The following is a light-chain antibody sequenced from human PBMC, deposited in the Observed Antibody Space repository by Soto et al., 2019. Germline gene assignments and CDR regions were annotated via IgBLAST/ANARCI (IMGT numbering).Light chain of an antibody. CDR2: EGS. J-gene: IGLJ1*01. Sequence: QSALTQPASVSGSPGQSITISCTGTSSDVRSYNLVSWYQQHPGKAPKLMIYEGSKRPSGVSNRFSGSKSGNTASLTISGLQAEDEADYYCCSYAGSSTWVFGTGTKVTVL. CDR3: CSYAGSSTWV. V-gene: IGLV2-23*01. CDR1: SSDVRSYNL.